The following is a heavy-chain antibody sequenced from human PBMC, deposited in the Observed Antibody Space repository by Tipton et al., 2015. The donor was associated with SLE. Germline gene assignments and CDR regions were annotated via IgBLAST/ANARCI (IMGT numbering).Heavy chain of an antibody. CDR3: ARVLGSYYGMDV. Sequence: RSLRLSCAASGFIFSSFALHWVRQAPGKGLEWVAVISSDGSKRYYADSVKGRFTISRDNSKNTLYLQMNSLRAEDTAVYYCARVLGSYYGMDVWGQGTTVTVSS. CDR2: ISSDGSKR. V-gene: IGHV3-30*04. J-gene: IGHJ6*02. CDR1: GFIFSSFA.